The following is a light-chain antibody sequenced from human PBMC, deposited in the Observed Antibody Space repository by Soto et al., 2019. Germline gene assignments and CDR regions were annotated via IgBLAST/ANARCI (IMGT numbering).Light chain of an antibody. CDR1: QGISSY. CDR2: AAS. V-gene: IGKV1-9*01. Sequence: DIQLTQSPSFLSASVGDRVTITCRASQGISSYLAWYQQKPGKAPKLLIYAASTLQSGVPSRFSGSGSGTEFTLTISSLQPDDFATYYCQQYNSYSRKFGQGTKV. J-gene: IGKJ1*01. CDR3: QQYNSYSRK.